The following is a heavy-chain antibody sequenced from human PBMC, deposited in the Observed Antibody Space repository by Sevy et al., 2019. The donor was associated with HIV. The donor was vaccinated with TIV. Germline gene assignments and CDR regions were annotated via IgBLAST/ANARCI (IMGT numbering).Heavy chain of an antibody. CDR2: IYSGGST. CDR1: GFTVSSNY. D-gene: IGHD6-13*01. CDR3: AKDIAAPGIDCY. Sequence: GGSLRLSCAASGFTVSSNYMSWVRQAPGKGLEWVSVIYSGGSTYYADSVKGRFTISRDNSKNTLYLQMNSLRVEDTAIYYCAKDIAAPGIDCYWGQGTLVTVSS. V-gene: IGHV3-53*01. J-gene: IGHJ4*02.